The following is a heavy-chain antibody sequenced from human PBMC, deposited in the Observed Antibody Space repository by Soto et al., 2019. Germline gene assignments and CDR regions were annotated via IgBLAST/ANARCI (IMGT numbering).Heavy chain of an antibody. Sequence: QVQLVESGGGVVQPGRSLRLSCAASGFTFSSYGMHWVRQAPGKGLEWVAVIWYDGSTKYYADSVKGRFTISRDNSKNTLDLQMNSLRAEDMAGYYCARDSGGIRRRYYGMDVWGQWTTVTVSS. CDR3: ARDSGGIRRRYYGMDV. CDR2: IWYDGSTK. J-gene: IGHJ6*02. V-gene: IGHV3-33*01. D-gene: IGHD3-10*01. CDR1: GFTFSSYG.